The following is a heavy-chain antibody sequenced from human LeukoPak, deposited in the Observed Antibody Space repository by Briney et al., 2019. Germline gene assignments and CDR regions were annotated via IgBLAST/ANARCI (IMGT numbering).Heavy chain of an antibody. Sequence: ASVKVSCKASGGTFSSYAISWVRQAPGQGLEWMGGIIPIFGTANYAQKFQGRVTITADESTSTAYMELSSLRSEDAAVYYCARDNEGLPYYWGQGTLVTVSS. D-gene: IGHD3-16*01. CDR2: IIPIFGTA. CDR3: ARDNEGLPYY. J-gene: IGHJ4*02. V-gene: IGHV1-69*13. CDR1: GGTFSSYA.